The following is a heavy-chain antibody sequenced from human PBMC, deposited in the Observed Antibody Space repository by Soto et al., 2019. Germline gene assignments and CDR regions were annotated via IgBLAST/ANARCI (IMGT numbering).Heavy chain of an antibody. CDR2: IYSGGTT. J-gene: IGHJ3*01. V-gene: IGHV3-66*01. D-gene: IGHD1-26*01. Sequence: EVQLVESGGGLVQPGGSLRLSCAASGFIVSSNYMSWVRQAPGKGPEWVALIYSGGTTHYAESVKGRFTISRDKSKNTLYLQMNSLRAEDTAASYCARRWGWRHGTMVTVSS. CDR3: ARRWG. CDR1: GFIVSSNY.